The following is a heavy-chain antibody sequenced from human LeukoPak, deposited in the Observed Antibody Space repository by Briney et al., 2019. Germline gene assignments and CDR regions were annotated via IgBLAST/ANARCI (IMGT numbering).Heavy chain of an antibody. CDR3: ARDESSGYSSRGVFDI. CDR2: ITNSDGTT. Sequence: GGSLRLSCAASGFTFSSYAMSWVRQTPGKGLEWVSSITNSDGTTYYADSVKGRFTISRDNAKNSLYLQMNSLRAEDTAVYYCARDESSGYSSRGVFDIWGQGTMVTVSS. V-gene: IGHV3-23*01. D-gene: IGHD3-22*01. J-gene: IGHJ3*02. CDR1: GFTFSSYA.